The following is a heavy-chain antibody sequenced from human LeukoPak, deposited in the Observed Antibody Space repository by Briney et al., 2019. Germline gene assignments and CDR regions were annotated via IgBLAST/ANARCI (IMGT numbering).Heavy chain of an antibody. CDR1: GFTFSSYS. CDR2: ISSSSSYI. CDR3: AREGRRLRFRYFDL. Sequence: GGSLRLSCAASGFTFSSYSMNWVRQAPGKGLEWVLSISSSSSYIYYADSVKGRFTISRDNAKNSLYLQMNSLRAEDTAVYYCAREGRRLRFRYFDLWGRGTLVTVSS. J-gene: IGHJ2*01. D-gene: IGHD5-12*01. V-gene: IGHV3-21*01.